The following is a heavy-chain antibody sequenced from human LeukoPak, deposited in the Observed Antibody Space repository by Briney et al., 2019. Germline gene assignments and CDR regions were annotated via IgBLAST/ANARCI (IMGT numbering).Heavy chain of an antibody. Sequence: SVKVSCKASGGTFSSYAISWVRQAPGQGLEWMGRIIPILGIANYAQKFQGRVTITADKSTSTAYMELSSLRSEDTAVYYCARGQGDSSSWYTLYYSDYWGQGTLVTVSS. D-gene: IGHD6-13*01. CDR3: ARGQGDSSSWYTLYYSDY. CDR2: IIPILGIA. V-gene: IGHV1-69*04. CDR1: GGTFSSYA. J-gene: IGHJ4*02.